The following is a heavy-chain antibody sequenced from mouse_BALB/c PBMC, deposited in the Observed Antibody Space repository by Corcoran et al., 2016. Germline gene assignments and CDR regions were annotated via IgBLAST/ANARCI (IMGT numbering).Heavy chain of an antibody. CDR1: DYSFTDYY. V-gene: IGHV1-26*01. J-gene: IGHJ3*01. Sequence: EVQLQQSGPELVKPGASVKISCKASDYSFTDYYMHWVKQSHVKSLEWIGRINPYNGVTSYNQNFKDKATLTVDKSSSTTYIELHSLTSEDSAVYYCARSFWFAYWGQGTLVTVSA. CDR2: INPYNGVT. CDR3: ARSFWFAY.